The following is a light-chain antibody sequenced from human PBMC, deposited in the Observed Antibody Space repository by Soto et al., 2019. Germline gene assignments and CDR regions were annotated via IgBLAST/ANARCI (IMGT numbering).Light chain of an antibody. J-gene: IGKJ5*01. CDR3: QQYGTLIT. CDR1: QSLGNTY. V-gene: IGKV3-20*01. CDR2: DAS. Sequence: EIVLTQSPGTLSLSPGERATLSCRASQSLGNTYLAWYQRKPGQAPRLLIYDASSRATDIPDRFSGSEAGTDFTLTISRLEPEDSAVYYCQQYGTLITFGQGTRLEIK.